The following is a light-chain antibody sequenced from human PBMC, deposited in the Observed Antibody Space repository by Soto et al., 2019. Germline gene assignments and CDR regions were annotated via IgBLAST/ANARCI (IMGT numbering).Light chain of an antibody. J-gene: IGKJ1*01. V-gene: IGKV3-20*01. CDR1: QSVSSSY. Sequence: EIVLTQSPGTLSLSPGERATLSCRASQSVSSSYLAWYQQKPGQAPRLLIYGASSRATGIPDRFSGSGSGTDFTRTSSRLEPEDFAVYYCQQYGSSPPWTFGQGTKVEIK. CDR2: GAS. CDR3: QQYGSSPPWT.